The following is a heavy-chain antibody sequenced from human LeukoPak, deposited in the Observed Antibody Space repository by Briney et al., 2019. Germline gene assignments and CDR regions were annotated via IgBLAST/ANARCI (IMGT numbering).Heavy chain of an antibody. J-gene: IGHJ4*02. V-gene: IGHV3-33*01. CDR1: GFTFSSYG. CDR2: IWYDGSNK. Sequence: GRSLRLSCAASGFTFSSYGMHWVRQAPGKGLEWVAVIWYDGSNKYYADSVKGRFTISRDNSKNTLYLQMNSLRAEDTAVYYCARAAGATALDYFDFWGQGTLVTVSS. CDR3: ARAAGATALDYFDF. D-gene: IGHD1-26*01.